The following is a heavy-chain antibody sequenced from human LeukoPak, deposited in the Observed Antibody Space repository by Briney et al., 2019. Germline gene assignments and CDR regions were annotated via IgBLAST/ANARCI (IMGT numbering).Heavy chain of an antibody. D-gene: IGHD5-12*01. CDR1: GFTFSNYA. CDR3: AKDLRPDGAYDLGT. Sequence: GASLRLSCAASGFTFSNYAMSWVRQAPGKGLEWVSFIHIAGGTYYADSVRGRFTISRDNPRNTLYLQMNSLRLEDTAVYYCAKDLRPDGAYDLGTWGQGALVTVSS. J-gene: IGHJ4*02. CDR2: IHIAGGT. V-gene: IGHV3-23*01.